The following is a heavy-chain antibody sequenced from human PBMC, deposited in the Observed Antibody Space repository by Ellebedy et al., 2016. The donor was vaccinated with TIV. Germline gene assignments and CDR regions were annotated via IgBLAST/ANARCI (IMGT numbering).Heavy chain of an antibody. CDR2: IYYSGST. J-gene: IGHJ4*02. Sequence: MPSETLPLTCTVSGGSISTYYWSWIRQPPGKGLEWIGYIYYSGSTNYNPSLKSRVTISVDTSKNQFSLKLSSVAAADTAVYYCARAPLDDTAMVTWFDYWGQGTLVTVSS. CDR1: GGSISTYY. CDR3: ARAPLDDTAMVTWFDY. D-gene: IGHD5-18*01. V-gene: IGHV4-59*01.